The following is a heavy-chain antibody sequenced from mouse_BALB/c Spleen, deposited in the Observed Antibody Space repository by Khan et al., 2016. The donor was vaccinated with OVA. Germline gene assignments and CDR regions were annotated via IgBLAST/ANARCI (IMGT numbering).Heavy chain of an antibody. Sequence: EVELVESGGDLVKTGGSLKLSCAASGFTFSTYGMSWVRQTPDKRLEWVATINTGGHYTYYIDSVKGRFTISRDNAKNIPYLQMTSRRSEDTTMYYCSRLAYYYNSEGFAYWGQGTLVTVSA. V-gene: IGHV5-6*01. D-gene: IGHD1-1*02. CDR1: GFTFSTYG. CDR2: INTGGHYT. J-gene: IGHJ3*01. CDR3: SRLAYYYNSEGFAY.